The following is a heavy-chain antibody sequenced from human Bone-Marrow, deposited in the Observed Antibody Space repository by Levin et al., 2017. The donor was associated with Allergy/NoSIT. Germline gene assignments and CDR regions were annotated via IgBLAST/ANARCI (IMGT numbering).Heavy chain of an antibody. D-gene: IGHD3-16*01. CDR3: AKLLGASKYKFDA. Sequence: GESLKISCAASGFIFGSFAMTWVRQAPGKGLEWVSSINGGGLNTYYADSVKGRFTISRDNSKNTLYLQMNSLRAEDTALYYCAKLLGASKYKFDAWGQGILVTVSS. J-gene: IGHJ4*02. CDR2: INGGGLNT. V-gene: IGHV3-23*01. CDR1: GFIFGSFA.